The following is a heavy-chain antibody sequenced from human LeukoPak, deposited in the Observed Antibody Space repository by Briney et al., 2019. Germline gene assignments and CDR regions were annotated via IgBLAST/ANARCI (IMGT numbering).Heavy chain of an antibody. Sequence: SETLSLTCTVPGGSISSYYWSWIRQPPGKGLEWIGRIYTSGSTNYNPSLKSRVTMSVDTSKNQFSLNLSSVTAADTAVYYSAREPHSSGWYRDAFDIWGQGTMVTVSS. CDR3: AREPHSSGWYRDAFDI. J-gene: IGHJ3*02. CDR2: IYTSGST. CDR1: GGSISSYY. V-gene: IGHV4-4*07. D-gene: IGHD6-19*01.